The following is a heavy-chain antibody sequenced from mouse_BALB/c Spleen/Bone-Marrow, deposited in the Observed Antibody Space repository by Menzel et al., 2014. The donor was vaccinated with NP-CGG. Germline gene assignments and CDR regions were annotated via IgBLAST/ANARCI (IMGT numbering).Heavy chain of an antibody. D-gene: IGHD2-4*01. CDR3: ARGYYDYALDY. CDR1: GFNIKDTY. V-gene: IGHV14-3*02. Sequence: VHVKQSGAELVKPGASVKLSCTASGFNIKDTYMHWVKQRPEQGLEWIGRIDPANGNTKYDPKFQGKATITADTSSNTAYLQLSGLTSEDTAVYYCARGYYDYALDYWGQGTTLTVSS. J-gene: IGHJ2*01. CDR2: IDPANGNT.